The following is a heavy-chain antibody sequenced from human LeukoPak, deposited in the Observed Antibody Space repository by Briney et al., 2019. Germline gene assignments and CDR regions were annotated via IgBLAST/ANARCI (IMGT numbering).Heavy chain of an antibody. CDR3: ARDAGGSVTDPFNI. Sequence: SSETLSLTCTVSRGSIHGYYWNWVRQPPGKGLEXXGYVYYSGSTSYSPSLESRVTISVDTSKNQFSLKLSSVTAADTAMYYCARDAGGSVTDPFNIWGQGTMVTVSS. CDR2: VYYSGST. V-gene: IGHV4-59*01. CDR1: RGSIHGYY. J-gene: IGHJ3*02.